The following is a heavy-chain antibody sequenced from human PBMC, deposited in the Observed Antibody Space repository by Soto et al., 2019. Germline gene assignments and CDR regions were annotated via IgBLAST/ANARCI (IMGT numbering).Heavy chain of an antibody. J-gene: IGHJ4*02. CDR1: GFTFSSYA. CDR2: ISGSGGST. V-gene: IGHV3-23*01. CDR3: AKDRRWLQFTAPYYFDY. Sequence: GGSLRLSCAASGFTFSSYAMSWVRQAPGKGLEWVSAISGSGGSTYYADSVKGRFTISRDNSKNTLYLQMNSLRAEDTAVYYCAKDRRWLQFTAPYYFDYWGQGTLVTVSS. D-gene: IGHD5-12*01.